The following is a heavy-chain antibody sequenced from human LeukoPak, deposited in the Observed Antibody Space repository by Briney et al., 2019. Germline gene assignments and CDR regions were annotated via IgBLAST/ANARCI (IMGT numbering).Heavy chain of an antibody. CDR1: GFTFSSYE. D-gene: IGHD3-10*01. V-gene: IGHV3-48*03. CDR3: ARDGSGSYVLYYYYGMDV. Sequence: GGSLRLSCAASGFTFSSYEMNWVRQAPGKGLEGVSYISSSGSTIYYADSVKGRFTISRDNAKNSLYLQMNSLRAEDTAVYYCARDGSGSYVLYYYYGMDVWGKGTTVTVSS. CDR2: ISSSGSTI. J-gene: IGHJ6*04.